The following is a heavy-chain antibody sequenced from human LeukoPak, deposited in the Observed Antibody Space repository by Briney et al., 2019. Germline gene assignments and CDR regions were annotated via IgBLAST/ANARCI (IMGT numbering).Heavy chain of an antibody. J-gene: IGHJ5*02. CDR2: ISINRGNT. CDR1: VYSSPNYG. CDR3: ARDLGITVAASFDP. Sequence: AVKVSCMASVYSSPNYGLCWVRPAPGEGREGVGWISINRGNTNYAPKFQGGVTMSLETSKSTASLELRGVRSDEPDMGYCARDLGITVAASFDPWGQGTLVTVSS. V-gene: IGHV1-18*01. D-gene: IGHD6-19*01.